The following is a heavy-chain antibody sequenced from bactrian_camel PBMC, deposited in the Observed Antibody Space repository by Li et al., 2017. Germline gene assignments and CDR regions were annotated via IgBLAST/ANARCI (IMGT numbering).Heavy chain of an antibody. CDR3: AADFISESACTVAVGRLGRFPH. CDR2: LSITDSDL. V-gene: IGHV3S60*01. Sequence: HVQLVESGGGSVQAGGSLRLSCTASGYGFNTDYMAWFRQRPGNEREGVARLSITDSDLRYADSVKDRFSISQDNAKKTVYLQMNGLKVEVTATYYCAADFISESACTVAVGRLGRFPHWGQGTQVTVS. D-gene: IGHD6*01. J-gene: IGHJ4*01. CDR1: GYGFNTDY.